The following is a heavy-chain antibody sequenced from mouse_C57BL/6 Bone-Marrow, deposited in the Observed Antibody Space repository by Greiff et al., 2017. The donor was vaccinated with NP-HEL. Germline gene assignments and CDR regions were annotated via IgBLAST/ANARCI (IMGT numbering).Heavy chain of an antibody. J-gene: IGHJ3*01. CDR1: GYTFTSYW. V-gene: IGHV1-55*01. Sequence: QVQLQQPGAELVKPGASVKMSCKASGYTFTSYWITWVKQRPGQGLEWIGDIYPGSGSTNYNEKFKSKATLTVDTSSSTAYMQLSSLTSEDSAVYYCAMGAYYSNWGFAYWGQGTLVTVSA. CDR3: AMGAYYSNWGFAY. D-gene: IGHD2-5*01. CDR2: IYPGSGST.